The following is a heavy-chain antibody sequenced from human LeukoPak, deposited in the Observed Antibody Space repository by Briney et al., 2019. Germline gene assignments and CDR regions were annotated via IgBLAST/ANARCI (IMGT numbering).Heavy chain of an antibody. Sequence: PSETLSLTCTVSGGSISSNSYYWGWIRQPPGKGLEWIGSIYYSGSTYYNTSLKSRVTISVDTSKNQFSLKLSSVTAADTAMYYCARDIVGATHDYWGQGTLVTVSS. J-gene: IGHJ4*02. CDR2: IYYSGST. CDR1: GGSISSNSYY. CDR3: ARDIVGATHDY. D-gene: IGHD1-26*01. V-gene: IGHV4-39*07.